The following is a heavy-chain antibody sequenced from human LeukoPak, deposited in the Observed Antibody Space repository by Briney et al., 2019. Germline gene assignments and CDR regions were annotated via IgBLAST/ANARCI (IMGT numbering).Heavy chain of an antibody. D-gene: IGHD4-17*01. CDR2: ISYDGSNK. CDR3: AKEGTTVTSLDY. J-gene: IGHJ4*02. Sequence: GGSLRLSCAASGFTFSSYGMHWVRQAPGKGLEWVAVISYDGSNKYYADSVKGRFTISRDNSKNTLYLQMNSLRAEDTAMYYCAKEGTTVTSLDYWGQGTLVTVSS. CDR1: GFTFSSYG. V-gene: IGHV3-30*18.